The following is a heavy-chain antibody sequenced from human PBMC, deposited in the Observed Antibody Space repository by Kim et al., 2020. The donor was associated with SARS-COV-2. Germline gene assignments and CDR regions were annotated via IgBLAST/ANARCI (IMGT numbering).Heavy chain of an antibody. CDR3: AHTTIPNTGRLYYFDS. Sequence: SGPTLVKPTQTLTLTCAFSGFSITTPGVTVGWIRQPPGKALEWLTLTFWDDDKRYSPSVKSRITITKDTSKNQVVLTMTNMDPADTATYYCAHTTIPNTGRLYYFDSWGQGTLVTVSS. D-gene: IGHD5-18*01. V-gene: IGHV2-5*02. CDR1: GFSITTPGVT. J-gene: IGHJ4*02. CDR2: TFWDDDK.